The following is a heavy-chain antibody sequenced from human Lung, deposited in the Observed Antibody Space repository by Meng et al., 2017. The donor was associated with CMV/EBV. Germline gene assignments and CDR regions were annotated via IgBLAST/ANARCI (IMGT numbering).Heavy chain of an antibody. CDR1: GGSISSRSFY. CDR3: ARGPYSTGWCDF. CDR2: LYATGST. J-gene: IGHJ4*02. D-gene: IGHD6-19*01. Sequence: QGQRPGSGPGLGKPSQNLSPPCTVSGGSISSRSFYWNWIRQPAGKGLEWIGRLYATGSTNYNPSLESRATISVDTSKNQFSLRLDSVTAADTAVYYCARGPYSTGWCDFWGQGSLVTVSS. V-gene: IGHV4-61*02.